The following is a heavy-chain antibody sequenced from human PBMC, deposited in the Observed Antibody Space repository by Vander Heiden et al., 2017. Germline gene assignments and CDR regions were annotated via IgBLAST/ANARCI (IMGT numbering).Heavy chain of an antibody. CDR2: ISYDGSNK. J-gene: IGHJ6*02. D-gene: IGHD4-17*01. Sequence: QVQLVESGGGVVQPGRSLRLSCAASGFTFSSYGMHWVRQAPGKGLEWVAVISYDGSNKYYADSVKGRFTISRDNSKNTLYLQMNSLRAEDTAVYYCAKDVNGDPRWYYGMDVWGQGTTVTVSS. CDR1: GFTFSSYG. V-gene: IGHV3-30*18. CDR3: AKDVNGDPRWYYGMDV.